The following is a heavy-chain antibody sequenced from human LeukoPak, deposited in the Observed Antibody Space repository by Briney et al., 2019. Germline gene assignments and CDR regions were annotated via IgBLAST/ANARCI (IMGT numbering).Heavy chain of an antibody. D-gene: IGHD5-18*01. CDR2: FDPEDGET. Sequence: VSVKVSCKVSGYTLTELSMHWVRQAPGKGLEWMGGFDPEDGETIYAQKFQGRVTMTEDTSTDTAYMELSSLRSEDAAVYYCATVDSYGGYYFDYWGQGTLVTVSS. J-gene: IGHJ4*02. CDR3: ATVDSYGGYYFDY. CDR1: GYTLTELS. V-gene: IGHV1-24*01.